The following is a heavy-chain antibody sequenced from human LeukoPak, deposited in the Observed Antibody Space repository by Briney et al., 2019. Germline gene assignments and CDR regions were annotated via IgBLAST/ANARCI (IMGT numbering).Heavy chain of an antibody. CDR3: ARAPAAARPYYFDY. J-gene: IGHJ4*02. D-gene: IGHD6-6*01. Sequence: SGGSLRLSCAASGFTFSDYSINWVRQAPGKGLEWVAKIKQDGSEKYYVDSVKGRFTISRDNAKNSLYLQMNSLRPEDTAVYYCARAPAAARPYYFDYWGQGTLVTVSS. V-gene: IGHV3-7*01. CDR2: IKQDGSEK. CDR1: GFTFSDYS.